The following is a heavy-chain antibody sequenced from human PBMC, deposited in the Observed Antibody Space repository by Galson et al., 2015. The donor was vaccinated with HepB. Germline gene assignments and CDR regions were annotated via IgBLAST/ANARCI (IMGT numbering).Heavy chain of an antibody. CDR3: ARTDSSGPVSRGMDV. CDR1: GFSLSTSGMC. CDR2: IDWGDDK. D-gene: IGHD3-22*01. V-gene: IGHV2-70*11. Sequence: PALVKPTQTLTLTCTFSGFSLSTSGMCVSWIRQPPGKALEWLARIDWGDDKYYSTSLKTRLTISKDTSKNQVVLTMTNMDPVDTATYYCARTDSSGPVSRGMDVWGQGTTVTVSS. J-gene: IGHJ6*02.